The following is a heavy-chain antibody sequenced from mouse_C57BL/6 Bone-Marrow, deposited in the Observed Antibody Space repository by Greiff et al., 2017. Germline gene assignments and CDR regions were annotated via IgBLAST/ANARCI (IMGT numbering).Heavy chain of an antibody. CDR2: INPSTGGT. CDR1: GYSFTGYY. J-gene: IGHJ1*03. CDR3: ARRGDYGNYDWYFDV. V-gene: IGHV1-42*01. D-gene: IGHD2-1*01. Sequence: VQLQESGPELVKPGASVKISCKASGYSFTGYYMNWVKQSPEKSLEWIGEINPSTGGTTYNQKFKAKATLTVDKSSSTAYMQLKSLTSEDAAVYYCARRGDYGNYDWYFDVWGTGTTVTVSS.